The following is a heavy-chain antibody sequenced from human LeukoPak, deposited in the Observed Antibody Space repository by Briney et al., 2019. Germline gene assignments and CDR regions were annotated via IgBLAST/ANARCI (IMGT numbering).Heavy chain of an antibody. J-gene: IGHJ6*02. CDR2: IYSGGST. D-gene: IGHD2-2*01. CDR3: ARGPSRYCSSTSCYDYGMDV. Sequence: GGSLRLSCAASGFTVSSNYMTWVRQAPGKGLEWVSIIYSGGSTYNADSVKGRFTISRDNSMNTLYLQMNSLRAEDTAVYYCARGPSRYCSSTSCYDYGMDVWGQGTTVTVS. V-gene: IGHV3-53*01. CDR1: GFTVSSNY.